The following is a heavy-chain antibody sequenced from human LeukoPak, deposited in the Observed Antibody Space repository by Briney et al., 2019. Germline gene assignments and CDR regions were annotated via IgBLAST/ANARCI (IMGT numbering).Heavy chain of an antibody. V-gene: IGHV3-23*01. J-gene: IGHJ4*02. CDR1: GFTFSSYA. D-gene: IGHD3-9*01. CDR2: ISGSGGST. CDR3: AKADWLSGTNFDY. Sequence: AGGSLRLSCAASGFTFSSYAMSWGLQAPGKGLEWVSAISGSGGSTYYADSVKGWFTISRDNSMATLYLQMNSLRAEATAVYYYAKADWLSGTNFDYWGQGTLVTVSS.